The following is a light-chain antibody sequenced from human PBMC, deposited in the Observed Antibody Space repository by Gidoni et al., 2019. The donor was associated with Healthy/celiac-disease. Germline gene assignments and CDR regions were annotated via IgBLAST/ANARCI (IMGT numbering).Light chain of an antibody. CDR1: QSVSSSY. Sequence: VLTTPPATLSSSPGEGATLSCRASQSVSSSYLAWYQQKPGQAPRLLSYGASSSATRIPDRFSGSGSGTDLTLTISRLEPEDFAVYYCQQYGSSRTFGQGTKVEIK. CDR2: GAS. J-gene: IGKJ1*01. CDR3: QQYGSSRT. V-gene: IGKV3-20*01.